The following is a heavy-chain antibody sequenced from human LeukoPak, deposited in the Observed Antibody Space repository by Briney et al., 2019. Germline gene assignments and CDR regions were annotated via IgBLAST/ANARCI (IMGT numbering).Heavy chain of an antibody. CDR1: GFTFSSYA. V-gene: IGHV3-30*04. CDR2: ISYDGSNK. J-gene: IGHJ6*03. Sequence: GGSLRLSCAASGFTFSSYAMHRVRQAPGKGLEWVAVISYDGSNKYYADSVKGRFTISRDNSKNTLYLQMNSLRAEDTALYYCARAREVVAILDYYYYMDVWGKGTTVTVSS. D-gene: IGHD2-15*01. CDR3: ARAREVVAILDYYYYMDV.